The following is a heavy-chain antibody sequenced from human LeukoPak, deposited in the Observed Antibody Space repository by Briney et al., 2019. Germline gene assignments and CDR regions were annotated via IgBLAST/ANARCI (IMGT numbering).Heavy chain of an antibody. CDR1: GGSIGSSRYY. CDR3: ARTAGYCSGGTCVDS. J-gene: IGHJ4*02. D-gene: IGHD2-15*01. V-gene: IGHV4-39*01. CDR2: IYYSGST. Sequence: KPSETLCLTCSVSGGSIGSSRYYWGWIRQPRGKGLEWIGSIYYSGSTYYNTSLKSRLTIAADTSKNQFSLRLSSVTAADTAVYYCARTAGYCSGGTCVDSWGQGTLITVSS.